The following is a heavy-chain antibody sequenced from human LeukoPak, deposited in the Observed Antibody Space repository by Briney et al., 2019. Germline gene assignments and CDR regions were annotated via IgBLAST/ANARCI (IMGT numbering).Heavy chain of an antibody. CDR3: AREEGYSYANFDY. D-gene: IGHD5-18*01. CDR2: TRNKANSYTT. CDR1: GFTFSDHY. J-gene: IGHJ4*02. Sequence: PGGSLRLSRAASGFTFSDHYMDWVRQAPGKGLEWVGRTRNKANSYTTEYAASVKGRFTISRDDSKNSLYLQMNSLKTEDTAVYYCAREEGYSYANFDYWGQGTLVTVSS. V-gene: IGHV3-72*01.